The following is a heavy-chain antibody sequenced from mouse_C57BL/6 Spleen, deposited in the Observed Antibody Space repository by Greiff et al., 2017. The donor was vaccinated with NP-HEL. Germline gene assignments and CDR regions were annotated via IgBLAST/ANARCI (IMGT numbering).Heavy chain of an antibody. J-gene: IGHJ2*01. Sequence: VQLQQPGAELVRPGSSVKLSCKASGYTFTSYWMHWVKQRPIQGLEWIGNIDPSDSETHYNQKFKDKATLTVDKSSSTAYMQLSSLTSEDSAVYYCARWDGSSYGLDYWGQGTTLTVSS. D-gene: IGHD1-1*01. CDR3: ARWDGSSYGLDY. CDR1: GYTFTSYW. V-gene: IGHV1-52*01. CDR2: IDPSDSET.